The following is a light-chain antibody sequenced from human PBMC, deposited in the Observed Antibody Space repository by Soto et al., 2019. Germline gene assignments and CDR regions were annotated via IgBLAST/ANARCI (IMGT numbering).Light chain of an antibody. Sequence: EILLTQSPSTLSFSPGERATLSCKASQSVSSSYLAWYQQKPGQAPRLLIYDVSNRATDIPARFSGSGSGTDFTLTISGLQPEDFATYFCQQSYSSPQTFGQGTKVDIK. CDR3: QQSYSSPQT. CDR2: DVS. V-gene: IGKV3D-20*02. CDR1: QSVSSSY. J-gene: IGKJ1*01.